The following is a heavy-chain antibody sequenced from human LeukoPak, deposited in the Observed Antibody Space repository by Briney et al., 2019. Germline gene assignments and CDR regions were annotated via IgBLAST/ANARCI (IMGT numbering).Heavy chain of an antibody. CDR2: TSTFNSRT. CDR3: AREALNSGAWIY. D-gene: IGHD6-25*01. CDR1: GYSYTSCG. Sequence: ASVKVSCKASGYSYTSCGIYWVRQAPGQGLEWMGWTSTFNSRTHTARNFQGRVTMTTDTSTTTAYLEVSGLTSNDTAVYYCAREALNSGAWIYWGQGSLVIVSS. V-gene: IGHV1-18*01. J-gene: IGHJ4*02.